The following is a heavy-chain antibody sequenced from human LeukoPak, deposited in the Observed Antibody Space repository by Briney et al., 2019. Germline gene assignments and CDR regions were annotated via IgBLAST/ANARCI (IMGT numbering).Heavy chain of an antibody. V-gene: IGHV5-51*01. Sequence: GESLKISCKGSGYSFTNYWIGWVRQMPGKGLEWMGIIYPGDSDTRYSPSFQGQITISADKSISTAYLQWSSLKASDTAMYYCARHGGGYNQNGYFQHWGQGTLVTVSS. CDR2: IYPGDSDT. D-gene: IGHD5-24*01. CDR1: GYSFTNYW. J-gene: IGHJ1*01. CDR3: ARHGGGYNQNGYFQH.